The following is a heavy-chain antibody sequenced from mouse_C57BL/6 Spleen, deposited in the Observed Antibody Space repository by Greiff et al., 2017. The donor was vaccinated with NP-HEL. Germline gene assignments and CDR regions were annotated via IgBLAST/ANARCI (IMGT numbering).Heavy chain of an antibody. Sequence: EVKLMESGGGLVKPGGSLKLSCAASGFTFSDYGMHWVRQAPEQGLEWVAYISSGSSTIYYADTVKGRFTISRDNAKNTLFLQMTSLRSEDTAMYYCARQGYAMDYWGQGTSVTVSS. V-gene: IGHV5-17*01. CDR3: ARQGYAMDY. CDR2: ISSGSSTI. J-gene: IGHJ4*01. CDR1: GFTFSDYG.